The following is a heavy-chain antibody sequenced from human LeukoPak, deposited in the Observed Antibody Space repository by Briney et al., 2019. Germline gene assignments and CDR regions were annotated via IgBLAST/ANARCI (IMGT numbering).Heavy chain of an antibody. Sequence: GGSLRLSCVASGFTFSTYRMSWVRQAPGKGLVWVANIIQDGSAKNYVDSVKGRFTISRDNAKNSLCLQMNSLRAEDTAVYYCARQYYYDTSGYDAFDIWGQGTMVTVSS. CDR1: GFTFSTYR. CDR2: IIQDGSAK. J-gene: IGHJ3*02. V-gene: IGHV3-7*04. CDR3: ARQYYYDTSGYDAFDI. D-gene: IGHD3-22*01.